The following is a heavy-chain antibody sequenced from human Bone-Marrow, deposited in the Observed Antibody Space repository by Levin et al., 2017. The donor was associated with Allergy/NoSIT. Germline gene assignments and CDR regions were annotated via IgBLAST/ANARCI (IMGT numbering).Heavy chain of an antibody. CDR1: GFTFSDYA. V-gene: IGHV3-30-3*01. D-gene: IGHD2-21*02. CDR2: TSYDGGNK. CDR3: AKDQGGGIVVVTATD. J-gene: IGHJ4*02. Sequence: GGSLRLSCAASGFTFSDYAMHWVRQAPGKGLEWVAVTSYDGGNKYYADSVKGRFTGSRDNSKNTLNLQMNSLRAEDPAIYYCAKDQGGGIVVVTATDWGQGTLVTVSS.